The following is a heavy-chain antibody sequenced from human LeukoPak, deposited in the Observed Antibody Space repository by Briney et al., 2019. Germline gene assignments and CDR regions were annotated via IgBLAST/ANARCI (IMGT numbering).Heavy chain of an antibody. CDR3: ARVYSGSFDY. CDR2: IYSSGST. CDR1: GGSMTNYY. D-gene: IGHD5-12*01. Sequence: SETLSLTCTVSGGSMTNYYWIWIRQPAGQGLEWLGRIYSSGSTNYNPSLKSRVTMSIDTSKNQFSLKLSSVTAADAAVYYCARVYSGSFDYWGQGTLVTVSS. J-gene: IGHJ4*02. V-gene: IGHV4-4*07.